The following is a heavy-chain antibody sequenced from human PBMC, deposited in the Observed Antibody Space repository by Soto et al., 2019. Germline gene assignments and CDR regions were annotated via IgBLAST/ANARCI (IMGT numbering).Heavy chain of an antibody. CDR1: GYTFTDYD. D-gene: IGHD2-2*01. J-gene: IGHJ3*01. CDR3: ARESSTPNPV. CDR2: MNPNSGNT. V-gene: IGHV1-8*01. Sequence: QVQLVQSGAEVRRPGTSVMVSCKTSGYTFTDYDINWVRQATGQGLEWMGWMNPNSGNTGYAQKFQGRVSMTRNTATSTAYMELSSLRSDDTAIYYCARESSTPNPVWGQGTMVTVSS.